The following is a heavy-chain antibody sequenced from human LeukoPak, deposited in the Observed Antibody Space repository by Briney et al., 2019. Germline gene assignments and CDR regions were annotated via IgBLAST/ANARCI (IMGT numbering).Heavy chain of an antibody. V-gene: IGHV1-8*02. D-gene: IGHD5-18*01. Sequence: ASVKVSCKASGYTFTGYYMHWVRQATGQGLEWMGWMNPNSGNTGYAQKFQGRVTMTRNTSISTAYMELSSLRSEDTAVYYCARTITAMVSWGQGTLVTVSS. CDR2: MNPNSGNT. CDR3: ARTITAMVS. CDR1: GYTFTGYY. J-gene: IGHJ5*02.